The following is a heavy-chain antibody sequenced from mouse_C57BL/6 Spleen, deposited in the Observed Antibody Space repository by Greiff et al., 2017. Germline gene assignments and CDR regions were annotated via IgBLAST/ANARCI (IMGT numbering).Heavy chain of an antibody. CDR3: ARRRGGYYPYYFDY. Sequence: QVQLQQPGAELVMPGASVKLSCKASGYTFTSYWMHWVKQRPGQGLEWIGEIDPSDSYTHYNQKFKGKSTLTVDKSSSTAYIRRSSLTSEDSAFYYCARRRGGYYPYYFDYWGQGTTLTGSS. D-gene: IGHD2-3*01. CDR1: GYTFTSYW. CDR2: IDPSDSYT. J-gene: IGHJ2*01. V-gene: IGHV1-69*01.